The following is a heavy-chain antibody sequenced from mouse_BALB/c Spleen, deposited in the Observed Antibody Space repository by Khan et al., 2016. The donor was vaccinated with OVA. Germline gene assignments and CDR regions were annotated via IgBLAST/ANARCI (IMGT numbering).Heavy chain of an antibody. CDR3: ARANFLAWCAY. CDR1: GFSLTNYG. D-gene: IGHD4-1*01. Sequence: VQLVESGPGLVAPSQSLSITCTVSGFSLTNYGVHWVRQPPGKGLEWLGVIWAGGSTNYNSALMSRLSISKDNSKSQVFLKMNSLQTDDTAMYYCARANFLAWCAYWGQGTLVTVSA. CDR2: IWAGGST. J-gene: IGHJ3*01. V-gene: IGHV2-9*02.